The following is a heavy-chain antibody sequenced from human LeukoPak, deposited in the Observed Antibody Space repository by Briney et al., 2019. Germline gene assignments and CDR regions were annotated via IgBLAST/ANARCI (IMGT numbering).Heavy chain of an antibody. CDR1: GYSFTSYW. J-gene: IGHJ4*02. V-gene: IGHV5-51*01. CDR3: ARPDSSSDY. D-gene: IGHD3-22*01. Sequence: GEPLKISCKGYGYSFTSYWIGWVRQMPGKGLEWMGIIYPYDSDTRYSPSFQGQVTISADKSINAAFLQWSSLKASDSAMYYCARPDSSSDYWGQGTLVTVSS. CDR2: IYPYDSDT.